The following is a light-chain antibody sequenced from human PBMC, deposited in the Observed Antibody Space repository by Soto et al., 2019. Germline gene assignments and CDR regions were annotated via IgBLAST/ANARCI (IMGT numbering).Light chain of an antibody. V-gene: IGLV2-8*01. CDR2: EVS. J-gene: IGLJ1*01. CDR1: SSDVGSYNY. CDR3: SSYAGSNIYV. Sequence: QSALTQPPSASGSPGKSVTISCTGTSSDVGSYNYVSWYQQNPGKAPKLIIYEVSKRPPGVPDRFSGSKSGNTASLSVSGLQAEDDGDYYFSSYAGSNIYVFGTGTKLTVL.